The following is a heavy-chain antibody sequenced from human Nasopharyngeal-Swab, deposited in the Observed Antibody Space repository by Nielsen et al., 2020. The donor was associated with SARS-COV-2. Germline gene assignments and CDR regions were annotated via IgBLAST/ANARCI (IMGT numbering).Heavy chain of an antibody. J-gene: IGHJ6*02. D-gene: IGHD6-19*01. CDR1: GYSFTDYF. CDR2: INPNSGGT. CDR3: ARVIEQWLTLGMDV. Sequence: ASVKVSCKASGYSFTDYFLHWVRQAPGQGLEWMGRINPNSGGTNYAQRFQGRVTMTRDMSISTAYMELSRLRSDDTAVYYCARVIEQWLTLGMDVWGQGTTVTVSS. V-gene: IGHV1-2*06.